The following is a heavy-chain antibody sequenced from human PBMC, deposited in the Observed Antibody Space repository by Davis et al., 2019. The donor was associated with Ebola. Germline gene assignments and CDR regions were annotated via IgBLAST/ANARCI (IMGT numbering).Heavy chain of an antibody. Sequence: AASVKVSCKASGGTFNSYVISWVRQAPGQGLEWMGIINPSGGSTTYAQKFQGRVTMTRDTSTSTVYMELSSLRSEDTAVYYCARACSTTSCYTPFDYWGQGTLVTVSS. D-gene: IGHD2-2*02. V-gene: IGHV1-46*02. CDR1: GGTFNSYV. CDR2: INPSGGST. CDR3: ARACSTTSCYTPFDY. J-gene: IGHJ4*02.